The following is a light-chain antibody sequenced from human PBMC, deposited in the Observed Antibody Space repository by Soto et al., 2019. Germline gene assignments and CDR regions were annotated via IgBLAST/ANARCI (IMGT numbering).Light chain of an antibody. CDR1: SSDVGGYNY. J-gene: IGLJ2*01. V-gene: IGLV2-14*01. Sequence: QSALTQPASVSGSPGQSITISCTGTSSDVGGYNYVSWYQQRPGKAPKLMIYDVSNRPSGVSNRFSGSKSGNTASLTISGLQAEDEADYYCSSYTSSSTLQVLRGGTQVTVL. CDR2: DVS. CDR3: SSYTSSSTLQV.